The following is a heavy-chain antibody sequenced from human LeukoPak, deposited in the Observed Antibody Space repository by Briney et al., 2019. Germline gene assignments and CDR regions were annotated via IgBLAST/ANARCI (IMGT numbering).Heavy chain of an antibody. CDR3: ARDPGPGAREDVFDI. CDR2: ISSNSSYI. V-gene: IGHV3-21*01. J-gene: IGHJ3*02. CDR1: GFTFSSYS. Sequence: GGSLRLSCAASGFTFSSYSMNWVRQAPGTGLEWVSSISSNSSYIYYSDSVKVRFTISRDNATNSLYLQMDSLRAEDTAVYYCARDPGPGAREDVFDIWGQGTMVTVSS. D-gene: IGHD2-2*01.